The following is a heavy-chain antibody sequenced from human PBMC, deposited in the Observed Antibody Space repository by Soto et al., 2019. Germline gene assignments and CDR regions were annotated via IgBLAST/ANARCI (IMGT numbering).Heavy chain of an antibody. V-gene: IGHV4-39*01. Sequence: PSETLSLTCTVSGGSISSSSYYWGWIRQPPGKGLEWIGSIYYSGSSYYNPSLKSRVTISVDTSKNQFSLKLSSVTAADTAVYYCAGPSAAAGTYYYYGMDVWGQGTTVT. CDR1: GGSISSSSYY. CDR2: IYYSGSS. J-gene: IGHJ6*02. CDR3: AGPSAAAGTYYYYGMDV. D-gene: IGHD6-13*01.